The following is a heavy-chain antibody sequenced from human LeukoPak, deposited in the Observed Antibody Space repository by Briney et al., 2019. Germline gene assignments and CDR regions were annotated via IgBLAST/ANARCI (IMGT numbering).Heavy chain of an antibody. V-gene: IGHV2-70*11. CDR3: ARIPNGIRGDYYFDY. J-gene: IGHJ4*02. Sequence: SGPTLVNPTQTLTLTCTFSGFSLSTSGMCVSWIRQPPGKALEWLARIDWDDDKYYSTSLKTRLTISKDTSKNQVVLTMTNMDPVDTATYYCARIPNGIRGDYYFDYWGQGTLVTVSS. D-gene: IGHD1-14*01. CDR2: IDWDDDK. CDR1: GFSLSTSGMC.